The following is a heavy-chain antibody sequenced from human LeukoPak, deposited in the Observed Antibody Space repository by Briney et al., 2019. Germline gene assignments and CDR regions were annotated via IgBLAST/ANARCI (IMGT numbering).Heavy chain of an antibody. CDR1: GGSISSYY. D-gene: IGHD5-18*01. CDR2: IYYSGST. V-gene: IGHV4-59*08. CDR3: AGYRGYSYGYDY. Sequence: SETLSLTCTVSGGSISSYYWSWIRQPPGKGLEWIGYIYYSGSTNYNPSLKSRVTISVDTSKNQFSLKLSSVTAADTAVYYCAGYRGYSYGYDYWGQGILVTVSS. J-gene: IGHJ4*02.